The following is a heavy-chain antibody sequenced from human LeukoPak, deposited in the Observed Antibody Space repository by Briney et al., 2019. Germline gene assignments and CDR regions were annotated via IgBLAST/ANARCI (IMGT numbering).Heavy chain of an antibody. D-gene: IGHD4-17*01. J-gene: IGHJ6*02. V-gene: IGHV1-2*02. CDR3: ARDKGSAAAPGDYRNYYYGMDV. CDR2: INPNSGGT. CDR1: GYTFTGYY. Sequence: ASVKVSCKASGYTFTGYYMHWVRQAPGQGLEWMGWINPNSGGTNYAQKFQGRVTMTRDTSISTAYMELSRLRSDDTAVYYCARDKGSAAAPGDYRNYYYGMDVWGQGTTVTVSS.